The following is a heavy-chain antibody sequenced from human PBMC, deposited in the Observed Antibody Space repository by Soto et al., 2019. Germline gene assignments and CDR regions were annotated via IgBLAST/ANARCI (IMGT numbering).Heavy chain of an antibody. J-gene: IGHJ5*02. CDR2: IYYSGST. D-gene: IGHD3-22*01. V-gene: IGHV4-31*03. CDR3: ARGSYYDSSGYYGP. CDR1: GGSISSGGYY. Sequence: SETLSLTCTVSGGSISSGGYYWSWIRQHPGKGLEWIGYIYYSGSTYYNPSLKSRVTISVDTSKNQFSLKLSSVTAADTAVYYCARGSYYDSSGYYGPWGQGTPVTSPQ.